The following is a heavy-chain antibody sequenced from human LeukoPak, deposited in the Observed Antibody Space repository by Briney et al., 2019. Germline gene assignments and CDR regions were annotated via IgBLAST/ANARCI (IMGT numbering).Heavy chain of an antibody. D-gene: IGHD4-17*01. J-gene: IGHJ4*02. CDR2: ISGGGETT. CDR1: GFTFNNYA. CDR3: ARDYADYVGYFFFDY. Sequence: PGGSLRLSCAASGFTFNNYAMNWVRQAPGKGLEWVSSISGGGETTYYADSAKGRFTISRDNSQNTLYLQMSSLRAEDTAVYYCARDYADYVGYFFFDYWGQGTLVTASS. V-gene: IGHV3-23*01.